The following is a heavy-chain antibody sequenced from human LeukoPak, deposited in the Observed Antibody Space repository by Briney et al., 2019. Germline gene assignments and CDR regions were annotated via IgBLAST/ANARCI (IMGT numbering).Heavy chain of an antibody. D-gene: IGHD4/OR15-4a*01. CDR3: ARRAGAYSHPYDY. CDR1: GFTFSNYA. V-gene: IGHV3-30*03. CDR2: ISYTGDNE. Sequence: GRSLRLSCAASGFTFSNYAMHWVRQAPGKGLEWVAIISYTGDNEFCADSVKGRFTISRDNSKSTLYLQMNSLRPEDTAVYYCARRAGAYSHPYDYWGQGTLVTVSS. J-gene: IGHJ4*02.